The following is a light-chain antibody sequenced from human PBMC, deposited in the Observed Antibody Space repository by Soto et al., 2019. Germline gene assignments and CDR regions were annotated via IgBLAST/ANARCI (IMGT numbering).Light chain of an antibody. CDR2: DAS. CDR3: QQCANSPLT. J-gene: IGKJ4*01. Sequence: EIVLTQSPGTLSLSPGERATLSCRASQTVGNNYLAWFQQKPGQPPRLLISDASRRATGIPDRFSGSGSGTDFTLTISRLESEDFAVYYCQQCANSPLTFGGGTKVEIK. CDR1: QTVGNNY. V-gene: IGKV3-20*01.